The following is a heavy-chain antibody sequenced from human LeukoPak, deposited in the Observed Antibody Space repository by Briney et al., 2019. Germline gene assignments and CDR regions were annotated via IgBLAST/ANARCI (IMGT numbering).Heavy chain of an antibody. Sequence: SETLSLTCAVSGGSISSSNWWSWVRQPPGKGLEWIGSIYHSGSTYYNPSLKSRVTISVDTSKNQFSLKLSSVTAADTAVYYCARLPGSYYMDVWGKGTTVTVSS. V-gene: IGHV4-4*02. CDR2: IYHSGST. CDR1: GGSISSSNW. D-gene: IGHD1-1*01. J-gene: IGHJ6*03. CDR3: ARLPGSYYMDV.